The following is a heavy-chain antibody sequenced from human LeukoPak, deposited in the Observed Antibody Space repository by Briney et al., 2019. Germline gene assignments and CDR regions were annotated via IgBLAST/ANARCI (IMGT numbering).Heavy chain of an antibody. V-gene: IGHV3-9*01. D-gene: IGHD6-19*01. CDR2: ISWNSGSI. J-gene: IGHJ4*02. Sequence: GGSLRLSCAASGFTFDDYAMHWVRQAPGKGLEWVSGISWNSGSIGYADSVRGRFTISRDNAKNSLYLQMNSLRAEDTALNYCAKDIRAAVAGRFDYWGQGTLVTVSS. CDR1: GFTFDDYA. CDR3: AKDIRAAVAGRFDY.